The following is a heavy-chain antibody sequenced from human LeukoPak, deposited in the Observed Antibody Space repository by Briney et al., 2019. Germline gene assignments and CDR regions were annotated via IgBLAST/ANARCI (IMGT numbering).Heavy chain of an antibody. V-gene: IGHV3-73*01. CDR3: TTLRIYCSGGSCEIDY. Sequence: PGGSLRLSCAASGFTFSGSAMHWVRQASGKGREWVGRIRSKANSYATAYAASVKGRFTISRDDSKNTAYLQMNSLKTEDTAVYYCTTLRIYCSGGSCEIDYWGQGTLVTVSS. D-gene: IGHD2-15*01. J-gene: IGHJ4*02. CDR1: GFTFSGSA. CDR2: IRSKANSYAT.